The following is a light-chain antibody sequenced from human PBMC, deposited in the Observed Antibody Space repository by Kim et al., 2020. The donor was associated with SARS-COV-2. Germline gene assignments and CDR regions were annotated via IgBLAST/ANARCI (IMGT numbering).Light chain of an antibody. CDR3: NSRDSNDNVV. CDR2: GKN. Sequence: ALGQTVRITTQGDSLRSYYATWYHQKPGQAPILVIYGKNNRPSGIPDRFSGASSGNTASLTITGTQAGDEADYYCNSRDSNDNVVFGGGTKLTVL. V-gene: IGLV3-19*01. CDR1: SLRSYY. J-gene: IGLJ2*01.